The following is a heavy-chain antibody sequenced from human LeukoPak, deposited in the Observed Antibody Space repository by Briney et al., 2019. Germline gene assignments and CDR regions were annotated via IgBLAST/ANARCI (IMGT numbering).Heavy chain of an antibody. Sequence: GGTLRLSCAASGFIFNNYGMSWVRQAPGKGLEWVSAISGSGDTTYFADSVKGRFTISRDNSKNTLYLQMNSLRAEDTAVYYCAKDRVGATLYFDFWGQGTLLTASS. CDR1: GFIFNNYG. CDR3: AKDRVGATLYFDF. V-gene: IGHV3-23*01. D-gene: IGHD1-26*01. CDR2: ISGSGDTT. J-gene: IGHJ4*02.